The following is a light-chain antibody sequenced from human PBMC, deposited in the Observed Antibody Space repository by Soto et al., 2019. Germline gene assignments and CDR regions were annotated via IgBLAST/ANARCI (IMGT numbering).Light chain of an antibody. J-gene: IGKJ1*01. CDR1: QSVSSSF. CDR3: QQYGSSPWT. V-gene: IGKV3-20*01. CDR2: GAS. Sequence: EIVLTQSPGTLSLSPGERATLSCRASQSVSSSFLAWYQQKPGQAPRLLIYGASIRATGIPDRFSGSGSGTDRTLTISRLEPEDFAVYYCQQYGSSPWTFGQGTKVEI.